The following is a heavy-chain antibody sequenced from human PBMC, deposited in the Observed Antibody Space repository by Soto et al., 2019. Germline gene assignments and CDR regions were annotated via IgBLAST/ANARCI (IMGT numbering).Heavy chain of an antibody. V-gene: IGHV1-8*01. CDR2: MNPNSGNT. D-gene: IGHD3-10*01. CDR1: RYTFTSYD. Sequence: ASVKVSCKASRYTFTSYDINWVRQATGQGLEWMGWMNPNSGNTGYAQKFQGRVTMTRNTSISTAYMELSSLTSEDTAVYYCARDMGVWFVDQSQKQALDFWGQGTLVTVSS. CDR3: ARDMGVWFVDQSQKQALDF. J-gene: IGHJ4*02.